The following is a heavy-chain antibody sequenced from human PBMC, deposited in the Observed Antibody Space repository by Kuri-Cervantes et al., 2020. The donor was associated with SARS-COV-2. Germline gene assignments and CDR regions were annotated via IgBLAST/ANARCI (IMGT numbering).Heavy chain of an antibody. J-gene: IGHJ6*02. Sequence: LSLTCAASGFTFSTYAITWVRRAPGKGLEWVAVISYDGNNEYYAESVRGRFTISRDNSKNSLYLQMNSLRAEDTAVYYCARSHAVGKTSYFALDVWGHGPTVTVSS. V-gene: IGHV3-30-3*01. CDR1: GFTFSTYA. CDR3: ARSHAVGKTSYFALDV. CDR2: ISYDGNNE. D-gene: IGHD7-27*01.